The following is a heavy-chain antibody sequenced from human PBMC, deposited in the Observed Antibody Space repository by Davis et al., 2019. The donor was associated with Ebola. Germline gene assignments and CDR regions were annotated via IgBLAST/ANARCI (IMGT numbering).Heavy chain of an antibody. CDR2: ISGSGGAT. V-gene: IGHV3-23*01. CDR1: GFTFSSYA. J-gene: IGHJ4*02. Sequence: PGGSLRLSCAASGFTFSSYAMSWVRQAPGKGLEWVSAISGSGGATYYPDSVKGRFTISRDNSKNTLYLQVNSLRAEDTAVYYCAKESAYCGGDCSLFDYWGQGTLVTVSS. CDR3: AKESAYCGGDCSLFDY. D-gene: IGHD2-21*01.